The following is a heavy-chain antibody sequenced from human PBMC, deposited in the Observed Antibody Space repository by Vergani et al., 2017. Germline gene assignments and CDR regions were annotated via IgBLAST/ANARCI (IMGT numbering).Heavy chain of an antibody. Sequence: VQLVESGGGLVQPGGSLRLSCSASGYTFTSYYMHWVRQAPGQGLEWMGIINPSGGSTSYAQKFQGRVTMTRDTSTSTVYMELSSLRSEDTAVYYCARRSVVIPYYYGMDVWGQGTTVTVSS. V-gene: IGHV1-46*01. CDR1: GYTFTSYY. CDR2: INPSGGST. D-gene: IGHD3-22*01. J-gene: IGHJ6*02. CDR3: ARRSVVIPYYYGMDV.